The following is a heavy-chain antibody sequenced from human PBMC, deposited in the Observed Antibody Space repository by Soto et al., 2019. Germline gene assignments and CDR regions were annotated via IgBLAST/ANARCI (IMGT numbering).Heavy chain of an antibody. D-gene: IGHD5-18*01. CDR2: IYTSGST. V-gene: IGHV4-4*07. Sequence: KTWETLSLTCTVSGGSISSYYWSWIRQPAGKGLEWIGRIYTSGSTNYNPSLKSRVTMSVDTSKNQFSLKLSSVTAADTAVYYCARDRVKYSYGRAYFDYWGQGTLVTVSS. CDR1: GGSISSYY. J-gene: IGHJ4*02. CDR3: ARDRVKYSYGRAYFDY.